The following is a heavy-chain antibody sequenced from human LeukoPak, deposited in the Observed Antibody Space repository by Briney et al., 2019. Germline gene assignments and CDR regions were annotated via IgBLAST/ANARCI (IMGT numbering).Heavy chain of an antibody. Sequence: GGSLRLSCAASGFTFHQYSIHWVRQVPGKGLEWVAGISWNSGSIGYADSVKGRFTISRDSAKNSVYLQMNSLRPEDTALYYCAKDKAPLYSGYDWDLDFWGQGTLVTVSS. J-gene: IGHJ4*02. CDR3: AKDKAPLYSGYDWDLDF. CDR1: GFTFHQYS. V-gene: IGHV3-9*01. D-gene: IGHD5-12*01. CDR2: ISWNSGSI.